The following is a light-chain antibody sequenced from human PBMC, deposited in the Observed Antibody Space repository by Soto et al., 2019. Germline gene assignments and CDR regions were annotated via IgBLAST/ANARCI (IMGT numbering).Light chain of an antibody. V-gene: IGKV3D-15*01. Sequence: LACRASQSISSSYLAWYQQNPGQAPRLLIYGASNRATGIPDRFSGSRSGTEFTLTISSLQSEDFGVYYCQQFDEWTTFGQVAEVDIK. CDR3: QQFDEWTT. CDR2: GAS. J-gene: IGKJ1*01. CDR1: QSISSSY.